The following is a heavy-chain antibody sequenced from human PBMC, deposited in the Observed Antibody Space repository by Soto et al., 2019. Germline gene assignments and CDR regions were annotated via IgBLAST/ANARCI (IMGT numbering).Heavy chain of an antibody. CDR2: ISYDGSIE. J-gene: IGHJ4*02. D-gene: IGHD4-17*01. CDR1: GFTFKNYA. V-gene: IGHV3-30-3*02. CDR3: AKTGHGDFFPPDRDYFES. Sequence: QVQLVESGGGVVQPGRSLRLSCAASGFTFKNYAMHWVRQAPGKGLEWVAVISYDGSIEFYADSVKGRFTISRDDFKNTMFLQMGSLRVEDTAVYYCAKTGHGDFFPPDRDYFESWGQGTLVTVSS.